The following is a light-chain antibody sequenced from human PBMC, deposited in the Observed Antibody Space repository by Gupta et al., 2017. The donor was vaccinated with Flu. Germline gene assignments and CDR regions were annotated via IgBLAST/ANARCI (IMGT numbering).Light chain of an antibody. J-gene: IGKJ4*01. CDR2: GAS. V-gene: IGKV3-15*01. CDR3: QQGAT. Sequence: EIVMTQSPATLSVSPGERATLSCRASQSVSSNLAWYQQKPGQAPRLLIYGASTRATGIPARFSGRGSGTEFTLTISSLQSEDFAVYYCQQGATFGGGTKVEIK. CDR1: QSVSSN.